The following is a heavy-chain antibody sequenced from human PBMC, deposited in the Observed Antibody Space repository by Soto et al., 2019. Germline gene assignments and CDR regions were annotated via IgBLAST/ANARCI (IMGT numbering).Heavy chain of an antibody. CDR2: ISCDGSNK. Sequence: QVQLVESGGGVVQPGRSLRLSCAASGFTFSSYGMHWVRQAPGKGLEWVAVISCDGSNKYYADSVKGRFTISRDNSKNTLYLQMNSLRAEDTAVYYCAKEITMIVLVDDAFDIWGQGTMVTVSS. CDR3: AKEITMIVLVDDAFDI. D-gene: IGHD3-22*01. CDR1: GFTFSSYG. J-gene: IGHJ3*02. V-gene: IGHV3-30*18.